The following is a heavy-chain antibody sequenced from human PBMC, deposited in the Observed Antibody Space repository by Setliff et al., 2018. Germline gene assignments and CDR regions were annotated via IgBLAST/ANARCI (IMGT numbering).Heavy chain of an antibody. CDR1: GLTLNNVW. CDR2: VTQGGSE. Sequence: GSLRLSCTASGLTLNNVWMNWVRQTPGKGLEWVSGVTQGGSELHADSVKGRFTISRDNSKSSVYLQMNSLRAEDTAVYYCACHPIAAAQAPYWGQGTLVTVSS. V-gene: IGHV3-66*04. D-gene: IGHD6-13*01. CDR3: ACHPIAAAQAPY. J-gene: IGHJ4*02.